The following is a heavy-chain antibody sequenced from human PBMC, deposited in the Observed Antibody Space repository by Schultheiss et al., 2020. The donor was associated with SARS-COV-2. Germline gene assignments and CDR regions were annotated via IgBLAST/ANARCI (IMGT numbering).Heavy chain of an antibody. CDR2: INHSGSS. J-gene: IGHJ1*01. D-gene: IGHD2-15*01. Sequence: SQTLSLTCAVYGGSFSGYYWSWIRQPPGKGLEWIGEINHSGSSNYNPSLKSRVTISVDTSKNQFSLKLSSVTAADTAVYYCARVGFCSGGSCYTGIDFQHWGQGTLVTGSS. CDR1: GGSFSGYY. CDR3: ARVGFCSGGSCYTGIDFQH. V-gene: IGHV4-34*01.